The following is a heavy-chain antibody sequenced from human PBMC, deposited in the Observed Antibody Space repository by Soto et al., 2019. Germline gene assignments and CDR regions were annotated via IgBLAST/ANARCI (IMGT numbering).Heavy chain of an antibody. CDR2: IKSKTDGGTT. CDR3: TTDPKLRWLQYFDY. CDR1: GFTFSNAW. Sequence: GGSLRLSCAASGFTFSNAWMSWVRQAPGKGLEWVGRIKSKTDGGTTDYAAPVKGRFTISRDDSKNTLYLQMNSLKTEDTAVYYCTTDPKLRWLQYFDYWGQGTLVTAPQ. J-gene: IGHJ4*02. V-gene: IGHV3-15*01. D-gene: IGHD5-12*01.